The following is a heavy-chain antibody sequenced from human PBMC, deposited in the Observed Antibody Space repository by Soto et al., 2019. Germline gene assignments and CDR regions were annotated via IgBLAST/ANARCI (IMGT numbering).Heavy chain of an antibody. V-gene: IGHV4-31*02. CDR2: IFTSGTT. D-gene: IGHD6-19*01. J-gene: IGHJ4*02. Sequence: QVQLQESGPGLVKPSQTLSLTCSVSGASTVSHYHWTWIRQPPGKGLEWMGYIFTSGTTFYNPSLTSRLSISVDTSGNHFSLELRSVTAADTAVYYCALALGPATGLDYWGQGNLVTVSS. CDR1: GASTVSHYH. CDR3: ALALGPATGLDY.